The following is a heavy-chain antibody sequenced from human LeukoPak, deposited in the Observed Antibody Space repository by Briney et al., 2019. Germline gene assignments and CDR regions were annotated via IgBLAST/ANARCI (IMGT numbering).Heavy chain of an antibody. CDR3: ARRMAYCGGYCYLFDY. D-gene: IGHD2-21*02. CDR2: IYPGDSDT. Sequence: GESLKISCKGSGYSFTSYWIGWVRQMPGKGLEWMGIIYPGDSDTRYSPSFQGQVTISADKSISTAYLQWSSLKASDTAMYYCARRMAYCGGYCYLFDYWGQGTLVTVSS. J-gene: IGHJ4*02. V-gene: IGHV5-51*01. CDR1: GYSFTSYW.